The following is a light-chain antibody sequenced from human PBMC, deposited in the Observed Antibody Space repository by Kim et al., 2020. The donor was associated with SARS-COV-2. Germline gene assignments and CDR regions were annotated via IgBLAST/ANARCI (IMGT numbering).Light chain of an antibody. Sequence: QLVLTQSHSASASLGASVKLTCTLSSGHSSYAIAWHQQQPEKGPRYLMKLNSDGSHSKGDGIPDRFSGSSSGAERYLTISSLQSEDEADYFCQTWGTGSQVFGGGPKLTVL. CDR3: QTWGTGSQV. CDR2: LNSDGSH. CDR1: SGHSSYA. J-gene: IGLJ3*02. V-gene: IGLV4-69*01.